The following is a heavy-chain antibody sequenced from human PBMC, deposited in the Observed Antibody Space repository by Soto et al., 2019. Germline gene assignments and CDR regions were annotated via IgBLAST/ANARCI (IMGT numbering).Heavy chain of an antibody. J-gene: IGHJ3*02. CDR1: GGSISSSSYY. V-gene: IGHV4-39*01. CDR2: IYYSGST. Sequence: SETLSLTCTVSGGSISSSSYYWGWIRQPPGKGLEWIGSIYYSGSTYYNPSLKSRVTISVDTSKNQFSLKLSSVTAADTAVYYCARHQPETLGDAFDIWGQGTMVTVSS. D-gene: IGHD3-16*01. CDR3: ARHQPETLGDAFDI.